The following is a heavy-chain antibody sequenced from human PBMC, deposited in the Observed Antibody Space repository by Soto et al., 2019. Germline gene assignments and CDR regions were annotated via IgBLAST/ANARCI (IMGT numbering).Heavy chain of an antibody. CDR1: EFTFSGYV. Sequence: GGSLRLSCAASEFTFSGYVMIWVLQAPGKGLEWVSAISGSGGSTYYADSVKGRFTISRDNSKNTLYLQMNSLRAEDTAVYYCAKQPRLEWLLVWGQGTLVTVSS. J-gene: IGHJ4*02. CDR3: AKQPRLEWLLV. D-gene: IGHD3-3*01. V-gene: IGHV3-23*01. CDR2: ISGSGGST.